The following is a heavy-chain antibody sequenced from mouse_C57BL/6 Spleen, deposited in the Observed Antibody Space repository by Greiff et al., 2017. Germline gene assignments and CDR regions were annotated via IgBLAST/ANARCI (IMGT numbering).Heavy chain of an antibody. CDR3: ARGEGNRWCAY. CDR2: NLPGSGST. CDR1: GYTFTGYW. V-gene: IGHV1-9*01. D-gene: IGHD2-1*01. J-gene: IGHJ3*01. Sequence: QVQLKESGAELMQPGASVKLSCKATGYTFTGYWIEWVKQRPGHGLEWIGENLPGSGSTNYNEKFKGKATFTADKSSNTAYLQLSSLTTEDSALYYCARGEGNRWCAYWGQGTRVTVSA.